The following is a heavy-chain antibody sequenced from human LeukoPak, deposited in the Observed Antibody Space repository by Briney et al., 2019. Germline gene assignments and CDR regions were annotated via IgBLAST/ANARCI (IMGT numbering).Heavy chain of an antibody. CDR1: GGSISSYY. V-gene: IGHV4-59*08. CDR3: ARHGYGSGSYYYSFDY. J-gene: IGHJ4*02. CDR2: IYYSGST. Sequence: SETLSLTCTVSGGSISSYYWSWIRQPPGKGLEWIGYIYYSGSTNYNPSLKSRVTISVDTSKNQFSLKLSSVTAADTAVYYCARHGYGSGSYYYSFDYWGQGTLVTVSS. D-gene: IGHD3-10*01.